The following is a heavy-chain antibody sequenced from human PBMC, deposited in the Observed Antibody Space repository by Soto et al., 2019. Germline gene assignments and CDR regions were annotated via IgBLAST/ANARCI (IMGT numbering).Heavy chain of an antibody. Sequence: SETLSLTCSVSGGSISGSYWSWIPQSPGKGLEWLGYVYYTGSTNYSPSLRSRVSISVDTSKNEFSLRLSSVTAADTAVYFCARSVGFSGAHIDYWGQGTQVTVAS. D-gene: IGHD2-8*02. CDR3: ARSVGFSGAHIDY. CDR1: GGSISGSY. J-gene: IGHJ4*02. CDR2: VYYTGST. V-gene: IGHV4-59*01.